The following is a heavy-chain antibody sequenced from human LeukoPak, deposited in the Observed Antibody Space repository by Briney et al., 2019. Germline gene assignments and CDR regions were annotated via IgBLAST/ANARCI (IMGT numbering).Heavy chain of an antibody. V-gene: IGHV3-48*04. CDR2: ISSSSSTI. CDR3: ARDRRSSWYGVGSILDY. CDR1: GFTFSSYS. D-gene: IGHD6-13*01. Sequence: PGGSLRLSCAASGFTFSSYSMNWVRQAPGKGLEWVSYISSSSSTIYYADSVEGRFTISRDNAKNSLYLQMNSLRAEDTAVYYCARDRRSSWYGVGSILDYWGQGTLVTVSS. J-gene: IGHJ4*02.